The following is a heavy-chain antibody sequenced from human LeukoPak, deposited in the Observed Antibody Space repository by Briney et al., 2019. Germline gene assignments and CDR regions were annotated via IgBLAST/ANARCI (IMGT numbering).Heavy chain of an antibody. CDR1: GGSISSYY. CDR2: IYYSGST. D-gene: IGHD3-9*01. Sequence: SETLSLTCTVSGGSISSYYWSWIRQPPGKGLEWIGYIYYSGSTNYNPSLESRVTISVDTSKNQFSLKLSSVTAADTAVYYCARVWEDYDILTGLKYYFDYWGQGTLVTVSS. CDR3: ARVWEDYDILTGLKYYFDY. V-gene: IGHV4-59*01. J-gene: IGHJ4*02.